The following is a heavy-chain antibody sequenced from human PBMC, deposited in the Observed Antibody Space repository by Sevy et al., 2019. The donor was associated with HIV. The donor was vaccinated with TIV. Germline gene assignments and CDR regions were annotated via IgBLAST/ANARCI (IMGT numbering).Heavy chain of an antibody. D-gene: IGHD3-22*01. V-gene: IGHV1-18*01. J-gene: IGHJ5*02. CDR1: GYTFTNYG. Sequence: ASVKVSCKASGYTFTNYGISWVRQAPGQGLEWMGWISTHNGDTNCAQKLQGRVTMTTDTSTSTAYMELRSLRSDDTAVYYCTRRIYYDSSAYYWWFDPWGQGTLVTVSS. CDR2: ISTHNGDT. CDR3: TRRIYYDSSAYYWWFDP.